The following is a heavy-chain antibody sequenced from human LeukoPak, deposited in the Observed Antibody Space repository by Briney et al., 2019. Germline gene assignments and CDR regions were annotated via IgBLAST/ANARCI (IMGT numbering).Heavy chain of an antibody. V-gene: IGHV4-34*01. D-gene: IGHD6-13*01. CDR1: GGSFSGYY. Sequence: SETLSLTCAVYGGSFSGYYWSWIRQPPGKGLEWIGEINHSGSTNYNPSLKSRVTISVDTSKNQFSLKLSSVTAADTAVYYCVRSWYSAFDIWGQGAMVTVSS. CDR3: VRSWYSAFDI. CDR2: INHSGST. J-gene: IGHJ3*02.